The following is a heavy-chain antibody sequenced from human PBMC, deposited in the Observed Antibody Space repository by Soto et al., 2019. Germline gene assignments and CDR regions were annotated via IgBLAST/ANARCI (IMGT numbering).Heavy chain of an antibody. CDR1: VGKDSRYA. V-gene: IGHV3-30-3*01. Sequence: QRRSCEPCVGKDSRYAMHPDHQKQGKGLEWVAVISYDGSNKYYADSVKGRFTISRDNSKNTLYLQMNSLRAEDTAVYYCARDTLGGPGYYYYGMDVWGQGTTVTVSS. CDR3: ARDTLGGPGYYYYGMDV. CDR2: ISYDGSNK. D-gene: IGHD3-16*01. J-gene: IGHJ6*02.